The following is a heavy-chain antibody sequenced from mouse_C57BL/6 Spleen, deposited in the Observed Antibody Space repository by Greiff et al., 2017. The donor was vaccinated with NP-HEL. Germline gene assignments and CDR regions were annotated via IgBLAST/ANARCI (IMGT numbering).Heavy chain of an antibody. D-gene: IGHD1-1*01. V-gene: IGHV14-4*01. Sequence: VQLQQSGAELVRPGASVKLSCTASGFNIKDDYMHWVKQRPEQGLEWIGWIDPENGDTEYASKFQGKATITADTSSNTAYLQLSSLTSEDTAVYYCTCITTVVARGYAMDYWGQGTSVTVSS. CDR2: IDPENGDT. J-gene: IGHJ4*01. CDR1: GFNIKDDY. CDR3: TCITTVVARGYAMDY.